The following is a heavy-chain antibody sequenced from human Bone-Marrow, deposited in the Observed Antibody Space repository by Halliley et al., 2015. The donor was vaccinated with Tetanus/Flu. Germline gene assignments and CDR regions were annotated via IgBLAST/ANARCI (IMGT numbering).Heavy chain of an antibody. Sequence: WIGYIYYSGAAKYNPSLKSRVTISIDTSKNQFSLRLTSVTAADTAVYYCARDTHANFNAMDVWGPGTTVTVSS. V-gene: IGHV4-31*02. D-gene: IGHD1-1*01. J-gene: IGHJ6*02. CDR3: ARDTHANFNAMDV. CDR2: IYYSGAA.